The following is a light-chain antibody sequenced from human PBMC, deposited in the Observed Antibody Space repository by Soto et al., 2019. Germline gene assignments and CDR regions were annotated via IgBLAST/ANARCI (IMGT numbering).Light chain of an antibody. V-gene: IGKV3-11*01. J-gene: IGKJ5*01. CDR3: QQRSNWPIT. CDR2: DTS. Sequence: EVMLKQSPATLSLSQGDRGTLSCRASQSINSYLAWYQQKPGQAPRLLIYDTSNRATGIPPRFSGSGSGTDFTLTISSLEPEDFAGYYCQQRSNWPITFGQGTRLEI. CDR1: QSINSY.